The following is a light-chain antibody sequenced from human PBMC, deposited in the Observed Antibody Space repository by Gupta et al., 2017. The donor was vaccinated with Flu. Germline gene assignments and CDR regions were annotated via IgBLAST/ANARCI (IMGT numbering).Light chain of an antibody. CDR1: SSDVGGYNY. CDR2: EVS. CDR3: SSYTSSSTLV. V-gene: IGLV2-14*01. Sequence: QSALTPPDSVSGSPGQSITISCTGTSSDVGGYNYVSWYQQHPGKAPKLMIYEVSNRPSGVSNRFSGSKSGNTASLTISGLQAEDEADYYCSSYTSSSTLVFGGGTKLTVL. J-gene: IGLJ3*02.